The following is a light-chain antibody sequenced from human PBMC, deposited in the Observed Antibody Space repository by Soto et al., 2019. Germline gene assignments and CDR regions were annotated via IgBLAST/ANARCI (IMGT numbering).Light chain of an antibody. Sequence: QSVLTQPPSASGTPGQTVNISCSGSSSNIGVNTVNWYRQFPGTAPKLLIQRNNQRPSGVPARFSGSKSGTSASLAISGLRSEDEADYYCGGWDDSLSGPVFGGGTQLTVL. CDR2: RNN. V-gene: IGLV1-47*01. CDR3: GGWDDSLSGPV. J-gene: IGLJ2*01. CDR1: SSNIGVNT.